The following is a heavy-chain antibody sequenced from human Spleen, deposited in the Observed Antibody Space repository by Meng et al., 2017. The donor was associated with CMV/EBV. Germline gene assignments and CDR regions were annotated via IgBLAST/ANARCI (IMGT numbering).Heavy chain of an antibody. J-gene: IGHJ2*01. V-gene: IGHV4-61*01. CDR3: ARAPGIAVAGWYFDL. D-gene: IGHD6-19*01. CDR2: IYYSGST. Sequence: GGSVNSNSYYWNWIRQPPGKGLEWIGYIYYSGSTDYTPSLKSRVTISVDTSKNQFSLKLRSVTAADTAVYYCARAPGIAVAGWYFDLWGRDTLVTVSS. CDR1: GGSVNSNSYY.